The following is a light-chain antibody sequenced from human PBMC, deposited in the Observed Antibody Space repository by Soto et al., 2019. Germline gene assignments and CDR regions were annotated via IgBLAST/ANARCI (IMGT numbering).Light chain of an antibody. CDR3: QQFNNFFPIT. CDR2: DAS. CDR1: QRISTY. Sequence: DIVLTQSPVTLSLSPGDRATLSCRASQRISTYLAWYQQKPGQAPRLLIYDASIRATGIPARFIGSGSGTDFTLTISRFEPEDSAVYYCQQFNNFFPITFGQGTRLEIK. J-gene: IGKJ5*01. V-gene: IGKV3-11*01.